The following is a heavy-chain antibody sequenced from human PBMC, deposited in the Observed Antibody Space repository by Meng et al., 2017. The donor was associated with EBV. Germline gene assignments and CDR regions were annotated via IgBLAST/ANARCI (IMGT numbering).Heavy chain of an antibody. CDR1: GFTFSGSA. D-gene: IGHD2-2*01. J-gene: IGHJ4*02. V-gene: IGHV3-73*01. CDR2: IRSKAKSYAT. CDR3: TRMSSPLDY. Sequence: RLGESGGGLVQPGGPLKLSWVASGFTFSGSAMHWVRQASGKGLEWVGRIRSKAKSYATAYAASVKGRFTISRDDSKNTAYLQMNSLKTEDTAVYYCTRMSSPLDYWGQGTLVTVSS.